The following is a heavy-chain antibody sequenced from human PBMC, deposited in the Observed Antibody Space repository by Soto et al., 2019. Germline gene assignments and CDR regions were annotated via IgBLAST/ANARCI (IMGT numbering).Heavy chain of an antibody. D-gene: IGHD1-1*01. CDR1: GGTFSRYG. Sequence: QVQLVQSGAEVKKPGSSVKVSCKASGGTFSRYGISWVRQAPGQGLEWMGGIIPIFGTANYAQKFQGRVTSTAAETPSTAYSELSSPRSEDTAVYYCASQTGTTGNYYYGMDVWGQGTTVTVSS. CDR2: IIPIFGTA. J-gene: IGHJ6*02. CDR3: ASQTGTTGNYYYGMDV. V-gene: IGHV1-69*12.